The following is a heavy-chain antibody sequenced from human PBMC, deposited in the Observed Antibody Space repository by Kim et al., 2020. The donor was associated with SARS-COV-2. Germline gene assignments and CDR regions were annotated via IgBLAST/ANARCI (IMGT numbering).Heavy chain of an antibody. CDR1: GYNINTFA. Sequence: GGSLRLSCAASGYNINTFAMSWVRQAPGKGLEWVSAITKYDGRTYYADSVRGRFTISRDNSKYTVYLQMDSLRAEDTGLYYCAKDHPSSGWPTFDYWGQGTLVTVSS. J-gene: IGHJ4*02. D-gene: IGHD6-19*01. V-gene: IGHV3-23*01. CDR2: ITKYDGRT. CDR3: AKDHPSSGWPTFDY.